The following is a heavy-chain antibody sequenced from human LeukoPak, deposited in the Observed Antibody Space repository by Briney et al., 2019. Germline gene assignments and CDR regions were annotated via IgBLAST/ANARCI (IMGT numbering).Heavy chain of an antibody. Sequence: GASVKVSCKASGGTFSSYAISWVRQAPGQGLEWMGGIIPIFGTANYAQKFQGRVTITADESTSTAYMELSSLRSEDTAVYYCARDGAAAGNFDYWGQGTLVTVSS. CDR2: IIPIFGTA. D-gene: IGHD6-13*01. J-gene: IGHJ4*02. V-gene: IGHV1-69*13. CDR1: GGTFSSYA. CDR3: ARDGAAAGNFDY.